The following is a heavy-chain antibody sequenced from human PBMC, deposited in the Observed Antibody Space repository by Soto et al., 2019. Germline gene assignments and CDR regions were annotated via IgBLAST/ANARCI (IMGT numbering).Heavy chain of an antibody. CDR2: IIPIFGTA. Sequence: VKVSCKASGGTFSSYAISWVRQAPGQGLEWMGGIIPIFGTANYAQKFQGRVTITADESTSTAYMELSSLRSEDTAVYYCARDIAVAGPGVFDYWGQGTLVTVSS. CDR1: GGTFSSYA. D-gene: IGHD6-19*01. V-gene: IGHV1-69*13. J-gene: IGHJ4*02. CDR3: ARDIAVAGPGVFDY.